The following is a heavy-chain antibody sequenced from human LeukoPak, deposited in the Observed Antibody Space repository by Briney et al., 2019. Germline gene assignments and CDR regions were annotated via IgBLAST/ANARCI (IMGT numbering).Heavy chain of an antibody. CDR2: IIPIFGTA. D-gene: IGHD2-2*01. CDR3: ARDGYCSSTSCFHY. CDR1: GGTFSSYA. Sequence: GASVKVSCKASGGTFSSYAISWVRQAPGQGLEWMGGIIPIFGTANYAQKFQGRVTITADESTSTAYMELSSLRSEDTAVYYCARDGYCSSTSCFHYWGQGTLVTVSS. V-gene: IGHV1-69*01. J-gene: IGHJ4*02.